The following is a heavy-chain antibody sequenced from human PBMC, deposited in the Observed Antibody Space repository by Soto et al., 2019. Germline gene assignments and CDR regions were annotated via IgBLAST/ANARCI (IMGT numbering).Heavy chain of an antibody. CDR1: GYTFTSYG. V-gene: IGHV1-18*04. CDR2: ISAYNGNT. Sequence: ASVKVSCKASGYTFTSYGISWVRQAPGQGLEWMGWISAYNGNTNYAQKLQGRVTMTTDTSTSTAYMELRSLRSDDTAVYYCARDPGGGGGDCYSGYYYYYGMDVWGQGTTVTVSS. CDR3: ARDPGGGGGDCYSGYYYYYGMDV. J-gene: IGHJ6*02. D-gene: IGHD2-21*02.